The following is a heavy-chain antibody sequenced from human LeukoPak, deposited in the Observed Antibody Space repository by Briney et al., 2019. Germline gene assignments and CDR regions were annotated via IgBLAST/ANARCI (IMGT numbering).Heavy chain of an antibody. CDR2: IIPIFGTA. D-gene: IGHD6-13*01. CDR3: AREPRSSSWYHGRPVPVFDY. CDR1: GGTFSSYA. J-gene: IGHJ4*02. Sequence: SVKVSCKASGGTFSSYAIIWVRQAPGQGLEWMGGIIPIFGTANYAQKFQGRVTITADESTSTAYMELSSLRSEDTVVYYCAREPRSSSWYHGRPVPVFDYWGQGTLVTVSS. V-gene: IGHV1-69*13.